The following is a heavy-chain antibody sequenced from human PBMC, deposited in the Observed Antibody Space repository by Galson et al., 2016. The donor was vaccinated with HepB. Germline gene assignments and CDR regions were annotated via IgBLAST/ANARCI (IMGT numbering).Heavy chain of an antibody. CDR3: ARLWFGETHFDY. J-gene: IGHJ4*02. CDR2: IKQGGSQT. Sequence: SLRLSCAASGFTFRNYWMSWVRQDPGKGLEWVANIKQGGSQTYYVDSVKGRFTISRDDAKNSLHLQMNSLRAEDTAVYYCARLWFGETHFDYWGQGAVVTVSS. D-gene: IGHD3-10*01. V-gene: IGHV3-7*01. CDR1: GFTFRNYW.